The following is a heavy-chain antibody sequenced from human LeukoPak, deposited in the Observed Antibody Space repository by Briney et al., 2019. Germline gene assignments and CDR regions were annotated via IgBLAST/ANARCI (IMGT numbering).Heavy chain of an antibody. V-gene: IGHV1-24*01. CDR1: GYTLTELS. CDR3: ARDRGSEDAFDI. J-gene: IGHJ3*02. D-gene: IGHD1-26*01. Sequence: ASVKVSCKVSGYTLTELSMHWVRQAPGKGLEWMGGFDPEDGETIYAQKFQGRVTMTEDTSTDTAYMELRSLRSDDTAVYYCARDRGSEDAFDIWGQGTMVTVSS. CDR2: FDPEDGET.